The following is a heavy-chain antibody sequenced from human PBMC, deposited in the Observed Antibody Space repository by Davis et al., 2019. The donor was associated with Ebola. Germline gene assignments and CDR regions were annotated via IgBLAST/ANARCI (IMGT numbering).Heavy chain of an antibody. D-gene: IGHD4-17*01. J-gene: IGHJ3*02. V-gene: IGHV3-23*01. CDR2: ISGSGGRT. CDR1: GFIFSTYV. Sequence: GESLKISCSASGFIFSTYVMSWFRQAPGKGLEWVSAISGSGGRTNYADSVKGRFTISRDNAKNSLYLQMNSLRAEDTALYYCAKDTYGDYLGDAFDIWGQGTMVTVSS. CDR3: AKDTYGDYLGDAFDI.